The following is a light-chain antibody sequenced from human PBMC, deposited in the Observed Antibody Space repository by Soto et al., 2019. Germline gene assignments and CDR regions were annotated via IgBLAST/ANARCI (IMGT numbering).Light chain of an antibody. CDR2: SNN. Sequence: QSVLTQPPSASGTPGQRVTISCSGSSSNIGSNTVNWYQQLPGTAPKLLIYSNNQRPSGVPDRFSGSKSGTSASLAISGLQSEDEADYYCAAWDDSRNGSVVFGGRTKLTVL. CDR1: SSNIGSNT. J-gene: IGLJ2*01. CDR3: AAWDDSRNGSVV. V-gene: IGLV1-44*01.